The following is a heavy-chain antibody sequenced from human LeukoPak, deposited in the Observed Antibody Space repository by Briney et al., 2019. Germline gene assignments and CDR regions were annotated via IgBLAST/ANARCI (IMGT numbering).Heavy chain of an antibody. V-gene: IGHV3-53*01. CDR3: ARGWVEGYYYYGMDV. CDR2: IYSGGST. D-gene: IGHD3-16*01. CDR1: GFSFSSYA. Sequence: GGSLRLSCAPSGFSFSSYAMRWVRQAPGKGLEWVSVIYSGGSTYYADSVKGRFTISRDNSKNTLYLQMNSLRAEDTAVYYCARGWVEGYYYYGMDVWGQGTTVTVSS. J-gene: IGHJ6*02.